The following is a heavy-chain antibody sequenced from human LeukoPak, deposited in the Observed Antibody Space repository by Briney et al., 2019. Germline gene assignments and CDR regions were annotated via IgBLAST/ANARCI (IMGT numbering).Heavy chain of an antibody. J-gene: IGHJ5*02. CDR3: ARPGGRYCSSTSCYVDWFDP. CDR1: GGSISSSSYY. CDR2: IYYSGST. V-gene: IGHV4-39*01. Sequence: SETLSLTCTVSGGSISSSSYYWGWIRQPPGKGLEWIGSIYYSGSTYYNPSLKSRVTISVDTSKNQFSLKLSSVTAADTAVYYCARPGGRYCSSTSCYVDWFDPWGQGTLVTVSS. D-gene: IGHD2-2*01.